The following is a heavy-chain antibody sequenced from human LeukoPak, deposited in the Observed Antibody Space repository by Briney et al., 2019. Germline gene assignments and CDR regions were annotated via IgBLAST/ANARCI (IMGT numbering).Heavy chain of an antibody. V-gene: IGHV4-34*01. CDR2: INHSGST. J-gene: IGHJ5*02. Sequence: SETLSLTCAVYGGSFSGYYWSWIRQPPGKGLEWIGEINHSGSTNYNPSLKSRVTISVDTSKNQFSLKLSPVTAAETAVYYCARGSGPLSWGQGTLVTVSS. D-gene: IGHD3-3*01. CDR3: ARGSGPLS. CDR1: GGSFSGYY.